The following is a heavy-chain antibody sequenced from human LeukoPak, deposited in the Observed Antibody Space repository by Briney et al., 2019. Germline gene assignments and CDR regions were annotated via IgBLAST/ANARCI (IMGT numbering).Heavy chain of an antibody. CDR3: ARSGRGVDSFYFYMDV. J-gene: IGHJ6*03. CDR1: GFTFSQYG. CDR2: IKHDGSEKQDGSEK. Sequence: GGSLRLSCAAPGFTFSQYGMSWVRQAPGKGLEWVANIKHDGSEKQDGSEKNYVDSVKGRFSISRDNAKNSLYLQMNSLRAEDAAVYYCARSGRGVDSFYFYMDVWGKGTTVTVSS. D-gene: IGHD3-10*01. V-gene: IGHV3-7*01.